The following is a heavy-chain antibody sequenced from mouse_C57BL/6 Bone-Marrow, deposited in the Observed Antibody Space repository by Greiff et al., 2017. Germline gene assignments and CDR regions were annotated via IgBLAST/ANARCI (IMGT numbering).Heavy chain of an antibody. D-gene: IGHD2-1*01. CDR1: GFTFSDYY. Sequence: EVQLVESEGGLVQPGSSMKLSCTASGFTFSDYYMAWVRQVPEKGLEWVANINYDGSSTYYLDSLKSRFIISRDNAKHILYLQMSSLKSEDTATYYCARALIYYGLFDYWGQGTTLTVSS. CDR2: INYDGSST. CDR3: ARALIYYGLFDY. J-gene: IGHJ2*01. V-gene: IGHV5-16*01.